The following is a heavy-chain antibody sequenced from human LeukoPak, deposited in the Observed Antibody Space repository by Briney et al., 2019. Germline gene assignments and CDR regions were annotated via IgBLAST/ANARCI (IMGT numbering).Heavy chain of an antibody. D-gene: IGHD4-23*01. J-gene: IGHJ4*02. CDR2: ISYDGSNK. CDR3: AKADYGGNSPFGD. Sequence: PGGSLRLSCAASGFTFSSYGMHWVRQAPSKGLEWVAVISYDGSNKYYADSVKGRFTISRDNSKNTLYLQMNSLRAEDTAVYYCAKADYGGNSPFGDWGQGTLVTVSS. V-gene: IGHV3-30*18. CDR1: GFTFSSYG.